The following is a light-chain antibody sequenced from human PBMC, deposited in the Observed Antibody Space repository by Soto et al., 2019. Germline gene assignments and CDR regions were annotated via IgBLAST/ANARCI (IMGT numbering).Light chain of an antibody. CDR3: LQYTSYPYS. J-gene: IGKJ3*01. CDR2: DAS. Sequence: DIQLTQSPSTLSASVGDRVTISCRASQNIDSWLAWYQQKPGKAPKLLIYDASSSESGVPSRCSGSGSGSEFTLTSSSLQPYDFATYYWLQYTSYPYSFGHGTKVEIK. CDR1: QNIDSW. V-gene: IGKV1-5*01.